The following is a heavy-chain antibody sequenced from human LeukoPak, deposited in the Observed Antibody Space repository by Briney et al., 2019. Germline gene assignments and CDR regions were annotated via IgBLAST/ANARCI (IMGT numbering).Heavy chain of an antibody. CDR1: GFTFSSYA. V-gene: IGHV3-23*01. J-gene: IGHJ4*02. Sequence: GGSLRLSCAASGFTFSSYAMSWVRQAPGKGLEWVSAISGSGGSTYYANSVKGRFTISRDNSKNTLYLQMNSLRAEDTAVYYCAKDLAHIVVVTAPYWGQGTLVTVSS. CDR3: AKDLAHIVVVTAPY. CDR2: ISGSGGST. D-gene: IGHD2-21*02.